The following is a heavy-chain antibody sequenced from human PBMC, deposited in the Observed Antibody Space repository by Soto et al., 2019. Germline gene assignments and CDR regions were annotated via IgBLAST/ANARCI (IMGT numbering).Heavy chain of an antibody. V-gene: IGHV1-8*01. Sequence: ASVKVSCKASGYTFTSYDINWVRQATGQGLEWMGWMNPNSGNTGYAQKFQGRVTMTRNTSISTAYMELSSLRSEDTAVYYCARGKSYDFWSGLFTLYYYYGMDVWGQGTTVTVSS. CDR3: ARGKSYDFWSGLFTLYYYYGMDV. CDR1: GYTFTSYD. CDR2: MNPNSGNT. D-gene: IGHD3-3*01. J-gene: IGHJ6*02.